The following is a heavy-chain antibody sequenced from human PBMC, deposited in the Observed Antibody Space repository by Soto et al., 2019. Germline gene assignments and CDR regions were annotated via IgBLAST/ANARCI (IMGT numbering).Heavy chain of an antibody. Sequence: QVQLVQSGAEVKKPGSSVKVSCKASGGTFSSYAISWVRQAPGQGLEWMGGIIPIFGTANYAQKFQGRVTITADESTSTAYMELSSLRSEDTAVYYCASSTYYDSSGYYYWGDYWGQGTLVTASS. V-gene: IGHV1-69*12. D-gene: IGHD3-22*01. J-gene: IGHJ4*02. CDR3: ASSTYYDSSGYYYWGDY. CDR2: IIPIFGTA. CDR1: GGTFSSYA.